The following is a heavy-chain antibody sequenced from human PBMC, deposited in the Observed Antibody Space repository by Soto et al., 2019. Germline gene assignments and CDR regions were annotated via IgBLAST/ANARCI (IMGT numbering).Heavy chain of an antibody. V-gene: IGHV4-30-4*01. CDR2: IYYSGST. Sequence: QVQLQESGPGLVKPSQTLSLTCTVSGGSISSGDYYWSWIRQPPGKGLEWIGYIYYSGSTYYNPSLKSRVTISVDTSKIQFSLKLSSVTAADTAVYYCARDWYYYGSGTTYWGGMDVWGQGTTVTVSS. CDR3: ARDWYYYGSGTTYWGGMDV. J-gene: IGHJ6*02. D-gene: IGHD3-10*01. CDR1: GGSISSGDYY.